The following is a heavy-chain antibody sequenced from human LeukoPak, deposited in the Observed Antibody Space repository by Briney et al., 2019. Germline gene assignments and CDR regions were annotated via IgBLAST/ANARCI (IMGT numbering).Heavy chain of an antibody. CDR2: IYTSGST. Sequence: TSETLSLTCTVSGGSISSYYWSWIRQPAGKGLEWIGRIYTSGSTNYNPSLKSRVTMSVDTSKNKFSLKLSSVTAADTAVYYCARLDFWSGYPDYWGQGTLVTVSS. CDR1: GGSISSYY. V-gene: IGHV4-4*07. J-gene: IGHJ4*02. D-gene: IGHD3-3*01. CDR3: ARLDFWSGYPDY.